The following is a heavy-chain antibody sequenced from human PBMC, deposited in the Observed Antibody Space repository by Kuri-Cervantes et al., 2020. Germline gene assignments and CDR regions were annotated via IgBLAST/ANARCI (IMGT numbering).Heavy chain of an antibody. CDR2: IKSKTDGGTT. J-gene: IGHJ6*02. Sequence: GGSLRLSCAASGFTFSTAWMSWVRQAPGKGLEWVGRIKSKTDGGTTDYAAPVKGRFTISRDDSKNTLYLQMNSLKTEDTAVYYCTTDPHYYDYYYYGMDVWGQGTTVTVSS. D-gene: IGHD3-22*01. CDR1: GFTFSTAW. CDR3: TTDPHYYDYYYYGMDV. V-gene: IGHV3-15*01.